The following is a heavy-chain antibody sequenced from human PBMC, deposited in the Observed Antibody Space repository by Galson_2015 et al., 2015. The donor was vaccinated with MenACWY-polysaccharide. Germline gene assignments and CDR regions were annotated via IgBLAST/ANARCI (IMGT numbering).Heavy chain of an antibody. J-gene: IGHJ3*02. CDR2: TYRGSN. Sequence: CAISGDSVSNHHVAWNWIRQSPSRGLEWLGRTYRGSNQYAASMRGRVAINSDTSTNQFSLQLSSVTPEDTGLYYCARGAYSSFDIWGQGTMGTVSS. CDR3: ARGAYSSFDI. D-gene: IGHD2-15*01. CDR1: GDSVSNHHVA. V-gene: IGHV6-1*01.